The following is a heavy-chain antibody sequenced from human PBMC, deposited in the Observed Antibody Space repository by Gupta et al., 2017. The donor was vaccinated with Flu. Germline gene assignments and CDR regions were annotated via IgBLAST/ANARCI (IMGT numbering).Heavy chain of an antibody. D-gene: IGHD4-17*01. CDR2: ISGSGGST. J-gene: IGHJ4*02. CDR1: GFTFSSYA. CDR3: AKVDDYGDYFEY. V-gene: IGHV3-23*01. Sequence: EVQLLESGGGLVQPGGSLRLSCAASGFTFSSYAMSWVRQAPGKGLEWVSAISGSGGSTYYADSVKGRFTISRDNSKNTLYLQMKSLRAEDTAVYYCAKVDDYGDYFEYWGQGTLVTVSS.